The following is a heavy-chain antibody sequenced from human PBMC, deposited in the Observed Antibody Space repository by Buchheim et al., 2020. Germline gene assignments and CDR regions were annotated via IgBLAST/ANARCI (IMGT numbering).Heavy chain of an antibody. J-gene: IGHJ4*02. CDR1: GFTFSSYW. Sequence: EVQLVESGGGLVQPGGSLRLSCAASGFTFSSYWMSWVRQAPGKGLEWVANIKQDGSEKYYVDSVKGRFTISRDNAKNSLYLQMNSLRAEDTAVYYCARDVTSSYYDSSGYPSKLYDYWGQGTL. CDR3: ARDVTSSYYDSSGYPSKLYDY. D-gene: IGHD3-22*01. CDR2: IKQDGSEK. V-gene: IGHV3-7*01.